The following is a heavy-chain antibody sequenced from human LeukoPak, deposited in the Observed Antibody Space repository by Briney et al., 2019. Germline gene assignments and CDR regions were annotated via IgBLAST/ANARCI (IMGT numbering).Heavy chain of an antibody. CDR3: ARDDCSSISCYHNWFDP. Sequence: GGSLRLSCAASGFTFSSYWMSWVRQAPGKGLEWVANIKQDGGEKYYVDSVKGRFTISRDNAKNSLYLQMNSLRAANTAVYYCARDDCSSISCYHNWFDPWGQGTLVTVSS. V-gene: IGHV3-7*01. CDR2: IKQDGGEK. CDR1: GFTFSSYW. J-gene: IGHJ5*02. D-gene: IGHD2-2*01.